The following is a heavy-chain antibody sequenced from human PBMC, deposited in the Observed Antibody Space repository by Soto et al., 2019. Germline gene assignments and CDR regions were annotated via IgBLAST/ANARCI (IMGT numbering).Heavy chain of an antibody. CDR3: ARGLPYYYDSSGYYDY. CDR1: GGSISSYY. J-gene: IGHJ4*02. D-gene: IGHD3-22*01. V-gene: IGHV4-59*01. Sequence: SETLSLTCTVSGGSISSYYWSWIRQPPGKGLEWIGYIYYSGSTNYNPSLKSRVTISVDTSKNQFSLKLSSVTAADTAVYYCARGLPYYYDSSGYYDYWGQGTLVTVSS. CDR2: IYYSGST.